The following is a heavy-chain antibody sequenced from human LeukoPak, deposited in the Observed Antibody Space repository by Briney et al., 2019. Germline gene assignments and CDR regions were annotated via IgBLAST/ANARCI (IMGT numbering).Heavy chain of an antibody. Sequence: SETLSLTCNVSGGSISSRSYYWSWIRQPPGKGLVWIGYIYYSGSTNYNPSLKSRVTISVDTSKNQFSLKLSSVTAADTAVYYCAREIRRITIFGVVSRRFDYWGQGTLVTVSS. J-gene: IGHJ4*02. CDR1: GGSISSRSYY. V-gene: IGHV4-61*01. D-gene: IGHD3-3*01. CDR2: IYYSGST. CDR3: AREIRRITIFGVVSRRFDY.